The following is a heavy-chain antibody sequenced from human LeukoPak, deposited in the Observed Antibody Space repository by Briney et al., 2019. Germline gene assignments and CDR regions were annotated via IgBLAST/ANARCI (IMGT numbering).Heavy chain of an antibody. CDR2: ISGSGGST. V-gene: IGHV3-23*01. Sequence: GGSLRLSCAASGFTFSSYAMSWVRQAPGKGLEWVSAISGSGGSTYYADSVKGRFTISRDNSKNTLYLQMNSLRAEDTAVYYCAKDLVGVVPAAMWFDPWGQGTLVTVSS. D-gene: IGHD2-2*01. CDR1: GFTFSSYA. CDR3: AKDLVGVVPAAMWFDP. J-gene: IGHJ5*02.